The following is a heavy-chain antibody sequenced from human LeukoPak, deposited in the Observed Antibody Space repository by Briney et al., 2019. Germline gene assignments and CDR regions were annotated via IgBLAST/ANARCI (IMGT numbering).Heavy chain of an antibody. CDR2: INHSGST. CDR3: AGGIAVAGTKNWFDR. V-gene: IGHV4-34*01. CDR1: GGSFSGYY. D-gene: IGHD6-19*01. J-gene: IGHJ5*02. Sequence: KPSETLSLTCAVYGGSFSGYYWSWIRQPPGKGLEWIGEINHSGSTNYNPSLKSRVTISVDTSKNQFSLKLSSVTAADTAVYYCAGGIAVAGTKNWFDRWGQGTLVTVSS.